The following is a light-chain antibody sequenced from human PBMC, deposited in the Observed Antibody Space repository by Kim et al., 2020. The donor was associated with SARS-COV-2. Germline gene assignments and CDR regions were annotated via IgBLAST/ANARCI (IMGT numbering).Light chain of an antibody. Sequence: EIVLTQSPATLSLSPGERATLSCRASQSVSSYLAWYQQKPGQAPRLLIYYASNRATGIPARFSGSGSGTDFTLTISSLEPEDFAVYYCQQRSNWPPGYTFGQGTKLEI. J-gene: IGKJ2*01. CDR3: QQRSNWPPGYT. CDR1: QSVSSY. CDR2: YAS. V-gene: IGKV3-11*01.